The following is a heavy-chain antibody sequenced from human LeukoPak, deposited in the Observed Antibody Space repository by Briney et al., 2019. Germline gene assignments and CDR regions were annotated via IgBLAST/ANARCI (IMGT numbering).Heavy chain of an antibody. D-gene: IGHD6-13*01. V-gene: IGHV3-7*01. J-gene: IGHJ4*01. Sequence: AGSLRLTCAVSGFTFTSYWMNWVRQAPGKGLQWVASINQNGVEKSSVDSVKGRFTISRDNAKNSLYLQMSSLRAEDTAAYSRARHETAAEVYLDFCCQGTLISVSS. CDR3: ARHETAAEVYLDF. CDR2: INQNGVEK. CDR1: GFTFTSYW.